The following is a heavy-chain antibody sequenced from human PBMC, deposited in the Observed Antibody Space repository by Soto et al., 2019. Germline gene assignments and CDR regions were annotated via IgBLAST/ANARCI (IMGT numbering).Heavy chain of an antibody. CDR1: GFTFRTSA. CDR2: INFSGTST. V-gene: IGHV3-23*01. CDR3: AKEGDYGGYYYYYYMDV. J-gene: IGHJ6*03. Sequence: PGGSLRLSCAASGFTFRTSAMSWVRQAPGKGLVWVSAINFSGTSTYYADSVKGRFTISRDNSKNTLYLQMNSLRAEDTAVYYCAKEGDYGGYYYYYYMDVWGKGTTVTVSS. D-gene: IGHD4-17*01.